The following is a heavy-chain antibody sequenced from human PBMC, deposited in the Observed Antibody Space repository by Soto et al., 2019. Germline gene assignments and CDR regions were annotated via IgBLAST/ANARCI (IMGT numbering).Heavy chain of an antibody. V-gene: IGHV4-59*01. CDR3: AIFFMVPVDFFDY. J-gene: IGHJ4*02. CDR1: NGSLSSNY. D-gene: IGHD3-9*01. Sequence: PSKNLSLTCTVSNGSLSSNYWSWIRQSPGKGLEWIGNIYYSGSTNYNPSLKSRVTMSVDTSKNQFTLKLSSVTAADTGVYFCAIFFMVPVDFFDYRGQGTFLTVSS. CDR2: IYYSGST.